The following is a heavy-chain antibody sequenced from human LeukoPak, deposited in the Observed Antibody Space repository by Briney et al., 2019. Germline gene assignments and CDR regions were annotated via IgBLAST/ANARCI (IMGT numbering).Heavy chain of an antibody. CDR3: ARTPPDYGIDY. CDR2: MSPNSGNT. D-gene: IGHD4-17*01. J-gene: IGHJ4*02. Sequence: PSVKVSCKASGYTFISYDINWVRQATGQGLEWMGWMSPNSGNTGYAQKFQGRITMTKSTSISTAYMELSDLESEDTAVYYCARTPPDYGIDYWGQGTLVTVSS. CDR1: GYTFISYD. V-gene: IGHV1-8*01.